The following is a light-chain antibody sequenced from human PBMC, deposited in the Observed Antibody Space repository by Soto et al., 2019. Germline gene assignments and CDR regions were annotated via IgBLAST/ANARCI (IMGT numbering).Light chain of an antibody. CDR2: EAT. CDR1: SSDVGSYNH. CDR3: CSYAGSNIYV. Sequence: LTQPASVSGSPGQAITISCTGTSSDVGSYNHVSWYQQVPGTAPKLMISEATKRPSGVSTRFSGSKSGNRASLTISGLQTEDEADYYCCSYAGSNIYVLGSGTKV. V-gene: IGLV2-23*01. J-gene: IGLJ1*01.